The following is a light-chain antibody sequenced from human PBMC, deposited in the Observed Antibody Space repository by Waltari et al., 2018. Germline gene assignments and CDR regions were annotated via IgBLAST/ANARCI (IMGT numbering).Light chain of an antibody. CDR3: CSYAGHSTYV. V-gene: IGLV2-23*02. Sequence: QSALTQPASVSGSPGQSITISCTGTSSDVGNYNLVSCYQQHPGKAPKLMIYEVSQRPSGVSNRFSGSKTGNTASLTISGLQPEDETDYYCCSYAGHSTYVFGTGTKVTVL. CDR1: SSDVGNYNL. CDR2: EVS. J-gene: IGLJ1*01.